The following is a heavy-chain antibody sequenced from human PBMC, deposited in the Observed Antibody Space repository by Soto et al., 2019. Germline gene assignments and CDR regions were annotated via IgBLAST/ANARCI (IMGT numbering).Heavy chain of an antibody. J-gene: IGHJ4*02. Sequence: QLQLVQSGAEVREPGSSVKVSCKASGGTFSSYTVIWVRQAPGQGLEWMGGITPTLNIAKYAEKFQSRVTITADESTSTVNMHLSSLRSEDTAVYLCARGYYSGSNPSSFDYWGQGTLVAVSS. V-gene: IGHV1-69*01. CDR1: GGTFSSYT. CDR3: ARGYYSGSNPSSFDY. D-gene: IGHD1-26*01. CDR2: ITPTLNIA.